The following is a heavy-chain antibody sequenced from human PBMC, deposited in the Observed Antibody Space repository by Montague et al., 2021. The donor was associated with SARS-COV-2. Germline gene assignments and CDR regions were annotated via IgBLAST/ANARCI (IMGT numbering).Heavy chain of an antibody. V-gene: IGHV4-4*02. D-gene: IGHD6-13*01. CDR3: ASHPVFQQLYS. CDR1: GASVASNNW. Sequence: SETLSLTCPVSGASVASNNWCSWVQHPPERQLQRVPVSHHTRITNNNPSRSSRVSISLDTSNNQSSLTLYAVTAADTAFYYCASHPVFQQLYSWGQGTLVSVSS. J-gene: IGHJ4*02. CDR2: SHHTRIT.